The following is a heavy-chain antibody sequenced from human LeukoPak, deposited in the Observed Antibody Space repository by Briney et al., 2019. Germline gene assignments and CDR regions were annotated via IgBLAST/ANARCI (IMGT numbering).Heavy chain of an antibody. V-gene: IGHV1-2*02. Sequence: ASVKVSCKASGYSFTDYYMHWVRQAPGQGLEWMGWINPNSGGTSYAQKFQGRVTMTRDTSISTAYVELSGLTSDDTAVYYCARSFRVFVTTSTHFDYWGQGTPITVSS. D-gene: IGHD2/OR15-2a*01. CDR3: ARSFRVFVTTSTHFDY. CDR2: INPNSGGT. CDR1: GYSFTDYY. J-gene: IGHJ4*02.